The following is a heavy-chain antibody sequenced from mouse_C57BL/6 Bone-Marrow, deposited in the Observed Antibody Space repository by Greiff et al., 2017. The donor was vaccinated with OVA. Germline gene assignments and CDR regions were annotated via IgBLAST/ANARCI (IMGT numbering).Heavy chain of an antibody. J-gene: IGHJ3*01. Sequence: VQLQQSGAELVRPGASVKLSCTASGFNIKEDYRQGGKERKEKGREGIGWIDPENGDTEYASKFQGKATITADTSSNTAYLQLSSLTSEDTAVYYCTTPLYDYDSPWFAYWGQGTLVTVSA. CDR2: IDPENGDT. CDR1: GFNIKEDY. D-gene: IGHD2-4*01. V-gene: IGHV14-4*01. CDR3: TTPLYDYDSPWFAY.